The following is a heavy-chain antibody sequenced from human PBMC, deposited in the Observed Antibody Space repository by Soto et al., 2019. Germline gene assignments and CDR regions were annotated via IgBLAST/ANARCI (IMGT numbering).Heavy chain of an antibody. D-gene: IGHD3-16*01. CDR2: ISYDGSNK. CDR1: GFTFSSYG. Sequence: GGSLRLSCAASGFTFSSYGMHWVRQAPGKGLEWVAVISYDGSNKYYADSVKGRFTISRDNSKNTLYLQMNSLRAEDTAVYYCARFGTALDYWGQGTLVTVPS. CDR3: ARFGTALDY. J-gene: IGHJ4*02. V-gene: IGHV3-30*03.